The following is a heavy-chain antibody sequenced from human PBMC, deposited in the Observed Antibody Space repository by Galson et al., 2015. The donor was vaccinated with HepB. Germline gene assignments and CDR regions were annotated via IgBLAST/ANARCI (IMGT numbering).Heavy chain of an antibody. V-gene: IGHV3-33*06. Sequence: SLRLSCAASGFTFSSYGMHWVRQAPGKGLEWVAVIWYDGSNKYYADSVKGRFTISRDNSKNTLYLQMNNLRAEDTAVYYCAKELKQLLFGAPVDIDYWGQGTLVTVSS. CDR3: AKELKQLLFGAPVDIDY. J-gene: IGHJ4*02. CDR2: IWYDGSNK. D-gene: IGHD3-10*01. CDR1: GFTFSSYG.